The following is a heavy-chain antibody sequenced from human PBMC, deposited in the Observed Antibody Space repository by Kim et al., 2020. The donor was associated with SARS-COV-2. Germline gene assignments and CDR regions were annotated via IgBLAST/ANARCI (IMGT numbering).Heavy chain of an antibody. J-gene: IGHJ5*02. CDR2: ISAYNGNT. CDR3: ARDELKWLVSLKNNWFDP. Sequence: ASVKVSCKASGYTFTSYGISWVRQAPGQGLEWMGWISAYNGNTNYAQKLQGRVTMTTDTSTSTAYMELRSLRSDDTAVYYCARDELKWLVSLKNNWFDPWGQGTLVTVSS. D-gene: IGHD6-19*01. CDR1: GYTFTSYG. V-gene: IGHV1-18*04.